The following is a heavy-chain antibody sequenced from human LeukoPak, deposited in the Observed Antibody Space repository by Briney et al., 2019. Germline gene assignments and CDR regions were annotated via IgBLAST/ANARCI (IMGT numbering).Heavy chain of an antibody. Sequence: KSSETLSLTCAVYGGSFSGYYWSWIRQPPGKGLEWIGEINHSGSTNYNPSLKSRVTISVDTSKNQFSLKLSSVTAADTAVYYCARARPLRYSYGSYYFDYWGQGTLVTVSS. CDR1: GGSFSGYY. D-gene: IGHD5-18*01. V-gene: IGHV4-34*01. CDR3: ARARPLRYSYGSYYFDY. CDR2: INHSGST. J-gene: IGHJ4*02.